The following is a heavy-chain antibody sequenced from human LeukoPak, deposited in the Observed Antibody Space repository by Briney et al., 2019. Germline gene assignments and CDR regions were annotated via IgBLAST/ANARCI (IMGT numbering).Heavy chain of an antibody. V-gene: IGHV3-21*01. Sequence: GGSLRLSCAASRFMFSSYSMNWIRQAPGKGLEWVSSISSSSSYIYYADSVKGRFTISRDNAKNSLYLQMNSLRAEDTAVYYCARRARDSSSSGWFDPWGQGTLVTVSS. CDR2: ISSSSSYI. CDR3: ARRARDSSSSGWFDP. D-gene: IGHD6-6*01. CDR1: RFMFSSYS. J-gene: IGHJ5*02.